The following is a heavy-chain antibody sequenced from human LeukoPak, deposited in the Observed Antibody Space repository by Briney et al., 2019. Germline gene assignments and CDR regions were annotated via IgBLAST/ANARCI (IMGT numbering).Heavy chain of an antibody. V-gene: IGHV3-74*01. CDR2: INSDGSST. J-gene: IGHJ6*02. CDR3: ARERVVVTAIEDCYYGMDV. CDR1: GFTFSSYW. D-gene: IGHD2-21*02. Sequence: GGSLRLSCSASGFTFSSYWMHWVRQAPGKGLVWVSRINSDGSSTSCADSVKGRFTISRDNAKNTLYLQMNSLRAEDTAVYYCARERVVVTAIEDCYYGMDVWGQGTTVTVSS.